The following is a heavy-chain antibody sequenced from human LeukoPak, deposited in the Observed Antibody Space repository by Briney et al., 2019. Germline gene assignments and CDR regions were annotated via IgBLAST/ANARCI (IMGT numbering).Heavy chain of an antibody. D-gene: IGHD4-17*01. V-gene: IGHV4-59*01. CDR1: GGSISSYH. CDR3: AREGGPSGDGDLVLYGLDV. J-gene: IGHJ6*02. CDR2: IHHSGST. Sequence: SETLSLTCTASGGSISSYHWSWIRQPPGGGLEWIGYIHHSGSTNYSPSLKGRVTISADTSKNQFSLKMTSVIDADTAIYYCAREGGPSGDGDLVLYGLDVWGQGTTVTVSS.